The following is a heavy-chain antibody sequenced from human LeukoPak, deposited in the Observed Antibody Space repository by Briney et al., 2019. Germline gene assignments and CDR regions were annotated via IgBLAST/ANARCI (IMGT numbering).Heavy chain of an antibody. CDR2: TYYRSKWYN. J-gene: IGHJ4*02. CDR3: ARDLLYSLDF. CDR1: GETVSSNGAA. D-gene: IGHD5-12*01. Sequence: SQTLSLTCAISGETVSSNGAAWNWIRQSPSRGLEWLGRTYYRSKWYNDYALSVKSRITINPDTSKNQFSLQLNSVTPEDTAVYYCARDLLYSLDFWGQGTLVTVSS. V-gene: IGHV6-1*01.